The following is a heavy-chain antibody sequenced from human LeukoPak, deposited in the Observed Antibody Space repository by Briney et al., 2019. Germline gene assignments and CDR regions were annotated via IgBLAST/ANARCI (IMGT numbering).Heavy chain of an antibody. CDR2: IWYDGSNK. Sequence: HPGRSLRLSCAASGFTFSSYGMHCVRQAPGKGLEWVAVIWYDGSNKYYADSVKGRFTISRDNSKNTLYLQMNSLRAEDTAVYYCAREPSQNPFDYWGQGTLVTVSS. CDR3: AREPSQNPFDY. CDR1: GFTFSSYG. V-gene: IGHV3-33*01. J-gene: IGHJ4*02.